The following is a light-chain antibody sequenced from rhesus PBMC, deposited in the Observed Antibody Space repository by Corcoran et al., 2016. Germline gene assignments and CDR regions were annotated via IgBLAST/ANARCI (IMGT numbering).Light chain of an antibody. CDR3: KPGYSVPLT. Sequence: DIQMSQSPSSLSASVGDRVTITCRASQGISGYLNWYQQRPGKAPKLLIYYANRLATGVPSLFIGSGYGTDDTRTSTSVQTEDLATYYCKPGYSVPLTFGGGTKVEIK. CDR2: YAN. J-gene: IGKJ4*01. V-gene: IGKV1-32*04. CDR1: QGISGY.